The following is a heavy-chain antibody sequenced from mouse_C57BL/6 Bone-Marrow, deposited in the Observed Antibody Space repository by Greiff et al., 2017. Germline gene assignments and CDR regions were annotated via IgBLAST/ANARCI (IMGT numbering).Heavy chain of an antibody. CDR2: FTTYSGAT. CDR1: YYAFTASA. V-gene: IGHV1-49*01. D-gene: IGHD1-1*01. Sequence: LQQSGAELVRPGSSVKLSCKDSYYAFTASAMHWVKQRPGHGLEWIGSFTTYSGATEYSENFKGKATLTANTSSSTAYMELSSLTSEDSAVXYCARSPQYLGSCPSAMDYWGQGTSVPVSS. CDR3: ARSPQYLGSCPSAMDY. J-gene: IGHJ4*01.